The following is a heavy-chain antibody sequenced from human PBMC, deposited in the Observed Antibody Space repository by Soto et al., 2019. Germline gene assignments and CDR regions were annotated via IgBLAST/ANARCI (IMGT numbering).Heavy chain of an antibody. V-gene: IGHV3-23*01. J-gene: IGHJ4*02. CDR3: GSSSTGTTTTHFDD. D-gene: IGHD1-7*01. CDR2: ISGSGGST. Sequence: LSLTCAASGFTFSSYAMSWVRQAPGKGLEWVSAISGSGGSTYYADSVKGRCTISRDNSKNTLYLQMNSLRAEDTAVYYCGSSSTGTTTTHFDDWGQGTLVTVSS. CDR1: GFTFSSYA.